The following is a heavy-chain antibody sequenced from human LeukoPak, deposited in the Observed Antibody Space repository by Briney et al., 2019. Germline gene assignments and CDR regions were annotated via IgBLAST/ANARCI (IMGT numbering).Heavy chain of an antibody. V-gene: IGHV3-48*03. CDR3: AAAVAGTLQEIDY. Sequence: GGSLRLSCAASGFTFSSYEMNWVRQAPGKGLEWASYISSSGSTIYYADSVKGRFTISRDNAKNSLYLQMNSLRAEDTAVYYCAAAVAGTLQEIDYWGQGTLVTVSS. D-gene: IGHD6-19*01. J-gene: IGHJ4*02. CDR1: GFTFSSYE. CDR2: ISSSGSTI.